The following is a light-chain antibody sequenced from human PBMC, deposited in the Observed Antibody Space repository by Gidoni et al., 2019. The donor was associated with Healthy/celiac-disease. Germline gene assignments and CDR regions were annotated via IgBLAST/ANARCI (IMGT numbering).Light chain of an antibody. CDR2: AAS. V-gene: IGKV1-39*01. CDR3: QQSYSTPPT. Sequence: DIQMTPSPSSLSASVGDRVTITCRASQSISSYLNWYQQKPGKAPKLRIYAASSLQSGVPSRFSGSGSVTDFTLTISSLQPEDVATYYCQQSYSTPPTFGQGTKVEIK. J-gene: IGKJ1*01. CDR1: QSISSY.